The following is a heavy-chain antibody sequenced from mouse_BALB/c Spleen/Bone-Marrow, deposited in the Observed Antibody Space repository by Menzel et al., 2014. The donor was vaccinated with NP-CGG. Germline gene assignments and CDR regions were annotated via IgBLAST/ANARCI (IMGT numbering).Heavy chain of an antibody. Sequence: VQLVESGPGLVQPAQSLSITCTVSGFSLTSYAIHWVRQSPGKGLEWLGVMWIGGSTDYNAAFISRLNITKDNSKSQVFFKMNSLQTNDTAIYYCVRNGLRLRGAIDYWGQGTSVTVSS. CDR3: VRNGLRLRGAIDY. CDR2: MWIGGST. D-gene: IGHD2-4*01. J-gene: IGHJ4*01. V-gene: IGHV2-2*02. CDR1: GFSLTSYA.